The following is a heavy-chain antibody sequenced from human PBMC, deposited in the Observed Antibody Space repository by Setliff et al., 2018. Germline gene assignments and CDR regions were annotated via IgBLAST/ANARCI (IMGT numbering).Heavy chain of an antibody. CDR1: GGTFSTYG. Sequence: SVKVSCKASGGTFSTYGISWVRQAPGQGLEWMGGTIPIFGTTNYAQKFQGRLTIITDESTSTAFMQLSSLRSEDTAVYYCARADYIRYFYMDAWGKGTTVTVSS. CDR3: ARADYIRYFYMDA. J-gene: IGHJ6*03. V-gene: IGHV1-69*05. D-gene: IGHD4-4*01. CDR2: TIPIFGTT.